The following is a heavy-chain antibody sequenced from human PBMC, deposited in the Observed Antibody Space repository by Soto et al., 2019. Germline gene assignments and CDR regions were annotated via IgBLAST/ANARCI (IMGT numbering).Heavy chain of an antibody. CDR2: IYHSGST. V-gene: IGHV4-38-2*01. Sequence: SETLSLTCAVSGYSISSGYYWGLIRQPPGKGLEWIGSIYHSGSTYYNPSLKSRVTISVDTSKNQFSLKLSSVTAADTAVYYCARGGILTGYYYRQGNWFDPWGQGTLVTVSS. CDR3: ARGGILTGYYYRQGNWFDP. J-gene: IGHJ5*02. CDR1: GYSISSGYY. D-gene: IGHD3-9*01.